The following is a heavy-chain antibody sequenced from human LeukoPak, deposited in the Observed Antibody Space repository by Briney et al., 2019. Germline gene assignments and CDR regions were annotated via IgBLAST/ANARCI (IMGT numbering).Heavy chain of an antibody. D-gene: IGHD3-10*01. Sequence: ASVKVSFKASGYTFTSYGISWVRQAPGQGLEWMGWISAYNGNTNYAKKLQGRVTMTTDTSTSTAYMELRSLRSDDTAVYYCARDKELLWFGELGYYGMDVWGQGTTVTVSS. J-gene: IGHJ6*02. V-gene: IGHV1-18*01. CDR1: GYTFTSYG. CDR3: ARDKELLWFGELGYYGMDV. CDR2: ISAYNGNT.